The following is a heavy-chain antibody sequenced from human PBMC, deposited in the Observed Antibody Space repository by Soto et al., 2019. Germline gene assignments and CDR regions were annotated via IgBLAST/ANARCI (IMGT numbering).Heavy chain of an antibody. V-gene: IGHV1-69*02. CDR3: ASTPTSMVRGVIGNWFDP. J-gene: IGHJ5*02. Sequence: QVQLVQSGAEVKKPGSSVKVSCKASGGTFSSYTISWVRRAPGQGLEWMGRIIPILGIANYAQKFQGRVTITADKSTSTAYMELSSLRSEDTAVYYCASTPTSMVRGVIGNWFDPWGQGTLVTVSS. CDR1: GGTFSSYT. CDR2: IIPILGIA. D-gene: IGHD3-10*01.